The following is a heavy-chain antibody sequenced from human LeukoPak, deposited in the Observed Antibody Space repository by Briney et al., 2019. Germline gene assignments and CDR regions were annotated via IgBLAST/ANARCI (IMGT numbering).Heavy chain of an antibody. CDR3: AKDRVTTLTSDIDY. J-gene: IGHJ4*02. D-gene: IGHD4-11*01. Sequence: GGSLRLSCAASGFTFSSYAMSWVRQAPGKGLEWVSAISGSGGSTYYADSVKGRFTISRDNSKNTLYLQMNSLRAKDTAVYYCAKDRVTTLTSDIDYWGQGTLVTVSS. CDR1: GFTFSSYA. CDR2: ISGSGGST. V-gene: IGHV3-23*01.